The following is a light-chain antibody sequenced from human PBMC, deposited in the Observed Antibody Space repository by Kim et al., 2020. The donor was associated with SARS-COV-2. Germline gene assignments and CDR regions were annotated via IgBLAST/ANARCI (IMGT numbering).Light chain of an antibody. CDR1: QNINNRH. CDR2: GAS. J-gene: IGKJ1*01. Sequence: SPGERAAPSCRASQNINNRHLAWYQQKPGQAPRLLIYGASSRATGIPNTFSGSGSGTDFTLTISRLEPEDFAVYYCQQYGTSSPTFGQGTKVDIK. V-gene: IGKV3-20*01. CDR3: QQYGTSSPT.